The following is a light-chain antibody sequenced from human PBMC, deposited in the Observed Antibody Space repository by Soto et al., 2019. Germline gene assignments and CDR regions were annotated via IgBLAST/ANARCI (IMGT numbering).Light chain of an antibody. V-gene: IGKV3-20*01. CDR2: GAF. Sequence: IVLTQAPGTLSLYPGERASLSCRASQSVSSNLAWYQQKPGQAPRLLIHGAFTRATGIPARFSGSGSGTDFTLTISRLEPEDFAVYYCQQYHVSPWTFGQGTKVDIK. CDR1: QSVSSN. CDR3: QQYHVSPWT. J-gene: IGKJ1*01.